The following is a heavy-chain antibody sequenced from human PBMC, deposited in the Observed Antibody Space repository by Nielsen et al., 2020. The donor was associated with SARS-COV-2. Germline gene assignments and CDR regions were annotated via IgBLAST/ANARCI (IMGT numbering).Heavy chain of an antibody. D-gene: IGHD3-10*01. CDR1: GFTFSGTW. CDR3: AKGARGFIDV. Sequence: GGSLRLSCAASGFTFSGTWMHWVRQAPGKGLLWVSRINDDGSSTICADSVKGRFTVSRDDAKNTLYLQMDSLRAEDTAVYFCAKGARGFIDVWGKGTTVTVSS. CDR2: INDDGSST. J-gene: IGHJ6*03. V-gene: IGHV3-74*01.